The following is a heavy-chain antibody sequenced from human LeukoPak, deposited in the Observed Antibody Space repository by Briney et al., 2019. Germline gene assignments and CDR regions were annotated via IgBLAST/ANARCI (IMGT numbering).Heavy chain of an antibody. Sequence: SDTLPLTCTVSGGSISNSDYYWGWIRKPPGKGQEWFVRQYYRVGTYYNPSLESRATLSVDTSKNQFSLRLSSVTAADTAIYYCAGRVLLWFGESQYYFDYWGQGTLVTVSS. CDR1: GGSISNSDYY. D-gene: IGHD3-10*01. CDR3: AGRVLLWFGESQYYFDY. J-gene: IGHJ4*02. CDR2: QYYRVGT. V-gene: IGHV4-39*01.